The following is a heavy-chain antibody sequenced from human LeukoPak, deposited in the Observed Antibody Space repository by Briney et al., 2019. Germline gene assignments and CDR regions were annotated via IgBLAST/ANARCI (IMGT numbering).Heavy chain of an antibody. Sequence: SETLSLTCTVSGGSLSSYYWSWIRQPPGKGLEWIGYIYYSGSTNYNPSLKSRVTISVDTSKNQFSLKLSSVTAADTAVYYCARDLGNMIHDAFDIWGQGTMVTVSS. V-gene: IGHV4-59*01. D-gene: IGHD3-16*01. CDR2: IYYSGST. J-gene: IGHJ3*02. CDR3: ARDLGNMIHDAFDI. CDR1: GGSLSSYY.